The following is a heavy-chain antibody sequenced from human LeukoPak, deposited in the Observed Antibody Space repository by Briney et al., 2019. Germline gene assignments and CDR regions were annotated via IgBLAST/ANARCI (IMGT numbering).Heavy chain of an antibody. CDR3: AKGFSDYGDYY. J-gene: IGHJ4*02. CDR1: GFTFSSYS. V-gene: IGHV3-48*01. CDR2: ISSSSSTT. Sequence: GGSLRLSCAASGFTFSSYSMNWVRQAPGKGLEWVSYISSSSSTTYYADSVKGRFTISRDNSKNTLYLQMNSLRAEDTAVYYCAKGFSDYGDYYWGQGTLVTVSS. D-gene: IGHD4-17*01.